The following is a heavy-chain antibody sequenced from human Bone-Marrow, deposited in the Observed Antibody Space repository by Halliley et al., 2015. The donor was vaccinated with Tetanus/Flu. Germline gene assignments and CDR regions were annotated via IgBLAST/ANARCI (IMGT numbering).Heavy chain of an antibody. V-gene: IGHV4-59*08. D-gene: IGHD2-15*01. CDR2: YYYGGNT. CDR1: GVSIGSYF. J-gene: IGHJ4*02. CDR3: ATLGYTSGNSFDH. Sequence: LRLSCTLSGVSIGSYFWCWVRQPPGRGLEWIGCYYYGGNTYYYPSLRSPVAISVDTSKNQFYLTLSSVTATDTAVYYCATLGYTSGNSFDHWGQGTPITVSS.